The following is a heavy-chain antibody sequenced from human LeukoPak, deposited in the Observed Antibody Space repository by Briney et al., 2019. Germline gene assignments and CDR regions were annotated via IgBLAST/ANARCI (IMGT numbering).Heavy chain of an antibody. D-gene: IGHD5-12*01. CDR2: IRYDGSNK. CDR3: AKAPVGGYSGYDSYYYYMDV. V-gene: IGHV3-30*02. Sequence: GGSLRLSCAASGFTFSSYSMNWIRQAPGKGLEWVAFIRYDGSNKYYADSVKGRFTISRDNSKNTPYLQMNSLRAEDTAVYYCAKAPVGGYSGYDSYYYYMDVWGKGTTVTVSS. J-gene: IGHJ6*03. CDR1: GFTFSSYS.